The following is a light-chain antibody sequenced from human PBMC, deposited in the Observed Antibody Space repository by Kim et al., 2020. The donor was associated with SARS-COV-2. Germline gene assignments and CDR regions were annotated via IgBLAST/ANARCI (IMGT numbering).Light chain of an antibody. Sequence: SYELTQPPSESVAPGKTARITCGGNNIGTKSVHWYQQKPGQAPVVVMYYDSDRPSGIPERFSGSNSGNTATLTISRVEAGDEADYYCQVWDGSSDLPVFG. CDR1: NIGTKS. CDR2: YDS. J-gene: IGLJ2*01. CDR3: QVWDGSSDLPV. V-gene: IGLV3-21*04.